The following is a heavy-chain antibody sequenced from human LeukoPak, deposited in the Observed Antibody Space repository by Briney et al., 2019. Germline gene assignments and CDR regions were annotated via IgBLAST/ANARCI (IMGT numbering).Heavy chain of an antibody. Sequence: GGSLRLSCAASGFTFRSYWMGWVRQAPGKGLEWVANIKEDGSEKYYVDSVKGRFTISRDNAKNSMYLQMNSLRAADTAVYYCARDGDGHGDDYDYWGQGSPVTVSS. CDR1: GFTFRSYW. D-gene: IGHD4-17*01. CDR2: IKEDGSEK. CDR3: ARDGDGHGDDYDY. V-gene: IGHV3-7*01. J-gene: IGHJ4*02.